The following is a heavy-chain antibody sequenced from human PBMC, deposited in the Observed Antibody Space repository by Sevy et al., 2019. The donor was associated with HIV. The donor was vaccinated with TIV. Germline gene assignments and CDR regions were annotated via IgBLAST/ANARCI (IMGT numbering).Heavy chain of an antibody. Sequence: SETLSLTCSVSGVSISSSSYDWGWIRQPPGKGLEWIGSIYYSGSTYYNPSLMSRVTVSVDTSKNQFSLYLRSVTAADTAVYYWARHGGIVDRAFDFWGRGTLVTVSS. CDR3: ARHGGIVDRAFDF. V-gene: IGHV4-39*01. CDR1: GVSISSSSYD. CDR2: IYYSGST. J-gene: IGHJ4*02. D-gene: IGHD2-21*01.